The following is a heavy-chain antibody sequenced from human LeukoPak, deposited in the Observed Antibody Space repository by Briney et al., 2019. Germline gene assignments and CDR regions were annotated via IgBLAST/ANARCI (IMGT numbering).Heavy chain of an antibody. CDR2: IYYRGNT. J-gene: IGHJ4*02. D-gene: IGHD3-10*01. V-gene: IGHV4-39*01. CDR1: GGSISSSSYY. CDR3: AGHIRGTQH. Sequence: PSETLSLTCTVSGGSISSSSYYWGWIRQPPGKGLGWIGSIYYRGNTYYNPSLTSRVTISVDTSKNQFSLKMSSVTAADTAIYYCAGHIRGTQHWGQGTLVTVSP.